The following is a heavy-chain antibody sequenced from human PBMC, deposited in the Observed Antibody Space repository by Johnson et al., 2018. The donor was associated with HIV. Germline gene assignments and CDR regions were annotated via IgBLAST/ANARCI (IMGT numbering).Heavy chain of an antibody. V-gene: IGHV3-66*01. Sequence: EVQLVESGGGLVQPGGSLRLSCAASGFTVNSNYMSWVRQAPGKGLEWVSVIYSGGSTYYADSVKGRFTISRDNSKNTLYLQMNSLRAEDTAVYYCAREEGIQRWPGGAFDIWGQGTMVTVSS. CDR1: GFTVNSNY. CDR3: AREEGIQRWPGGAFDI. D-gene: IGHD5-18*01. CDR2: IYSGGST. J-gene: IGHJ3*02.